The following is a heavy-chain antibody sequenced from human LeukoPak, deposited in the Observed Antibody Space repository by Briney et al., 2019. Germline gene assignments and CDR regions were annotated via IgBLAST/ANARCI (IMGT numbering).Heavy chain of an antibody. Sequence: GGSLRLSCAASGLTFSSYWMNWVRQAPGKGLEWVANIKQGGNEKHYEDSVKGRFSISRDNAKNSLYLQMDSLRAEDTAVYYCAKEGAYPIITYDSWGQGALVTVSS. CDR2: IKQGGNEK. CDR1: GLTFSSYW. CDR3: AKEGAYPIITYDS. J-gene: IGHJ5*01. D-gene: IGHD3-10*01. V-gene: IGHV3-7*01.